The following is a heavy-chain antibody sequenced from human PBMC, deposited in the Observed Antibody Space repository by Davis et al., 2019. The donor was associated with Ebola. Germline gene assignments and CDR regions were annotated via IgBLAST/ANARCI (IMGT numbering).Heavy chain of an antibody. CDR2: INHSGST. CDR1: GGSFGGYY. CDR3: ARGSGRWELRGYYYYYGMDV. J-gene: IGHJ6*02. D-gene: IGHD1-26*01. V-gene: IGHV4-34*01. Sequence: PGGSLRLSCAVYGGSFGGYYWSWIRQPPGKGLEWIGEINHSGSTNYNPSLKSRVTISVDTSKNQFSLKLSSVTAADTAVYYCARGSGRWELRGYYYYYGMDVWGQGTTVTVSS.